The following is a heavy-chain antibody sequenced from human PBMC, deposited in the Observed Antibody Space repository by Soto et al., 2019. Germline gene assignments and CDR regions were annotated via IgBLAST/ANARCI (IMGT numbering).Heavy chain of an antibody. V-gene: IGHV1-8*02. J-gene: IGHJ4*02. CDR1: GYNFNTFD. Sequence: ASVKVYCKASGYNFNTFDIYWVRQATGHVLEWMGWMNPNSGNTGYAQELRGRVTMTRNTSNTTAYMELTSLTSDDTGVYYCAGGNFRYWGQGTLVTVSS. CDR2: MNPNSGNT. CDR3: AGGNFRY.